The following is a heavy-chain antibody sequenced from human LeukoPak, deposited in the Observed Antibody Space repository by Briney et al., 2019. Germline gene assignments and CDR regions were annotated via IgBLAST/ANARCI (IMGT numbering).Heavy chain of an antibody. CDR1: GYTFTGYY. V-gene: IGHV1-2*02. CDR3: ARSPDILTGENFDY. J-gene: IGHJ4*02. D-gene: IGHD3-9*01. CDR2: INLNTGGT. Sequence: EASVKVSCKASGYTFTGYYMHWVRQAPGQGLEWMGWINLNTGGTNYAQKFQGRVTMTRDTSISTAYMELSRLRSDDTAVFYCARSPDILTGENFDYWGQGTLVTVSS.